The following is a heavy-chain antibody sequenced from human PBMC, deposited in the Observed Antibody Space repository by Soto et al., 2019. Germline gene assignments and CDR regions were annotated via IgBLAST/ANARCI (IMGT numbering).Heavy chain of an antibody. CDR1: GFTFSSFA. Sequence: GGSVRLSCAASGFTFSSFALSWVRQAPGKGLEWVSAISGSGGGTDYTASVKGRFTISRDNSKNTLYLQMNSLRADDTAVYYCAGPGYSSQDYWGQGTLVTVSS. J-gene: IGHJ4*02. CDR2: ISGSGGGT. D-gene: IGHD5-18*01. V-gene: IGHV3-23*01. CDR3: AGPGYSSQDY.